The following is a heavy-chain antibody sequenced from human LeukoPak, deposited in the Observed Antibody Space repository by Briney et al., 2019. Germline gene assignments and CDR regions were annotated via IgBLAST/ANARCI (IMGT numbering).Heavy chain of an antibody. CDR1: GFTFSSDA. V-gene: IGHV3-23*01. J-gene: IGHJ6*03. Sequence: GGSLRLSCAASGFTFSSDAMNWVRQAPGKGLEWVSAMSGSGGSTNYADSVKGRFTISRDNSKNTLYLQMTSLRAEDTAVYYCAKSIRAYYYMDVWGKGTTVTVSS. CDR2: MSGSGGST. CDR3: AKSIRAYYYMDV.